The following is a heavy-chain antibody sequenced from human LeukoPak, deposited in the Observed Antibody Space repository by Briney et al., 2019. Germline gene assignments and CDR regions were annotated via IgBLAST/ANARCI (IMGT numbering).Heavy chain of an antibody. CDR1: GFTFSSYA. CDR3: ARGPGLRGYFDY. D-gene: IGHD5/OR15-5a*01. CDR2: ISYDGSNK. V-gene: IGHV3-30*01. Sequence: PGGSLRLSCAASGFTFSSYAMHWVRQAPGRGLEWVAVISYDGSNKYYADSVKGRFTISRDNSKNTLYLQMNSLRAEDTAVYYCARGPGLRGYFDYWGPGSLVTVSS. J-gene: IGHJ4*02.